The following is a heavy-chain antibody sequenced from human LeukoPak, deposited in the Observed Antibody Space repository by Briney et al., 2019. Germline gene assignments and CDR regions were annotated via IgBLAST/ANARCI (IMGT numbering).Heavy chain of an antibody. CDR1: GFTLSSYS. D-gene: IGHD2-15*01. CDR3: ARALLVDHDAYDM. CDR2: ISSSGSTI. J-gene: IGHJ3*02. Sequence: GGSLRLSCTASGFTLSSYSMNWVRQAPGKGLEWVSYISSSGSTIYYADSVKGRFTISRDNAKNSVYLQMSSLRAEDTAVYYCARALLVDHDAYDMWGQGTMVTISS. V-gene: IGHV3-48*01.